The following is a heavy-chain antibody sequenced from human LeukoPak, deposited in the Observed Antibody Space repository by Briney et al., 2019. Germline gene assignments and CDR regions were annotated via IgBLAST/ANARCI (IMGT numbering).Heavy chain of an antibody. J-gene: IGHJ4*02. CDR3: AKDGGIAVAGTFDY. CDR2: ISYDGSNK. D-gene: IGHD6-19*01. Sequence: GRSLRLSCAAYGFTFSSYGMHWVRQAPGKGLEWVAVISYDGSNKYYADSVKGRFTISRDNSKNTLYLQMNSLRAEDTAVYYCAKDGGIAVAGTFDYWGQGTLVTVSS. V-gene: IGHV3-30*18. CDR1: GFTFSSYG.